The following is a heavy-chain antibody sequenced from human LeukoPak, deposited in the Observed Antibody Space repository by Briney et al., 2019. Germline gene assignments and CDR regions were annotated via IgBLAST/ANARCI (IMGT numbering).Heavy chain of an antibody. CDR1: GFTFTSYW. V-gene: IGHV3-74*01. D-gene: IGHD6-25*01. J-gene: IGHJ4*02. CDR3: ASSLAALI. CDR2: IISDGSST. Sequence: GESLRLSCEASGFTFTSYWMHWVRQAPGKGLVWVSRIISDGSSTNYADSVKGRFTISRGNAKNTVYLQMNSLRAEDTAVYYCASSLAALIWGQGTLVTVHS.